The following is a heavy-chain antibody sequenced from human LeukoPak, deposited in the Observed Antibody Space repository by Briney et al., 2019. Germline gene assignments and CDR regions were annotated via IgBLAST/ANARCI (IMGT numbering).Heavy chain of an antibody. CDR3: ARGQIADYYMDV. Sequence: GGSLRLSCAASGFTFSSYAMHWVRQAPGKGLEWVAVISSDGSDKYYGDSVKGRFTISRDNSKNTLYLQINTLRPEDTAVYYCARGQIADYYMDVWGKGTTVTVSS. D-gene: IGHD6-13*01. V-gene: IGHV3-30-3*01. CDR2: ISSDGSDK. CDR1: GFTFSSYA. J-gene: IGHJ6*03.